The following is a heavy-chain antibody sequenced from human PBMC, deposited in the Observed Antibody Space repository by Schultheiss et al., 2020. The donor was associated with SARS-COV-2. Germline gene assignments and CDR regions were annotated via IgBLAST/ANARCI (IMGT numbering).Heavy chain of an antibody. Sequence: ASVKVSCKASGYTFASYDISWVRQAPGQGLEWMGWISDYNGATDYVPKFQDRVTMTTDTSTSTAYMELSRLRSDDTAVYYCARGEYYDILTGYGGNWFDPWGQGTLVTVSS. V-gene: IGHV1-18*01. CDR1: GYTFASYD. CDR2: ISDYNGAT. J-gene: IGHJ5*02. CDR3: ARGEYYDILTGYGGNWFDP. D-gene: IGHD3-9*01.